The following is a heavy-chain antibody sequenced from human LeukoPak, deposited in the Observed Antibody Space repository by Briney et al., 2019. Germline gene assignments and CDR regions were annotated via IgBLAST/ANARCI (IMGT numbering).Heavy chain of an antibody. CDR2: INPNSGGT. CDR3: VRDIVGATVDY. J-gene: IGHJ4*02. CDR1: GYIFTDYF. V-gene: IGHV1-2*02. Sequence: ASVKVSCKASGYIFTDYFLHWVRQAPGQGLEWMGWINPNSGGTNYAQKFQGRVTMTRDTSTSTAYMELRSLRSDDTAMFYCVRDIVGATVDYWGQGTLGTVSS. D-gene: IGHD1-26*01.